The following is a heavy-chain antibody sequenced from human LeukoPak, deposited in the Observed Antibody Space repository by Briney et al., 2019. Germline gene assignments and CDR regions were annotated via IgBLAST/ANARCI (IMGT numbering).Heavy chain of an antibody. CDR2: FNPNSGGT. Sequence: GASVKVSCKASGYTFTGYYMHWVRQAPGPGLEWMGWFNPNSGGTNYAQEFQGRVTMTRDTSISTAYMELSRLRSDDTAVYYCARTYYYDSSGYYPNFDYWGQGTLVTVSS. D-gene: IGHD3-22*01. CDR1: GYTFTGYY. CDR3: ARTYYYDSSGYYPNFDY. V-gene: IGHV1-2*02. J-gene: IGHJ4*02.